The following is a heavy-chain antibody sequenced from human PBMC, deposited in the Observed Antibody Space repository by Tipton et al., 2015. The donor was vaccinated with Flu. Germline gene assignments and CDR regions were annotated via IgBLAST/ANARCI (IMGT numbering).Heavy chain of an antibody. CDR1: GGSLSSFY. J-gene: IGHJ4*02. CDR3: VRGSGSGTYVIFDF. Sequence: LRLSCTVSGGSLSSFYWSWIRQPAGKGLEWIGRIYTSGSTKYNPSLKSRLSMSVDTSKNQFSLKLTSVTAADTAVYYCVRGSGSGTYVIFDFWGQGTLVTVSS. D-gene: IGHD3-10*01. V-gene: IGHV4-4*07. CDR2: IYTSGST.